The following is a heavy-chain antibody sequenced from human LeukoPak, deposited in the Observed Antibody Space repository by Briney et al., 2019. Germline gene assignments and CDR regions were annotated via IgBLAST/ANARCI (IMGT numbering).Heavy chain of an antibody. J-gene: IGHJ4*02. V-gene: IGHV3-23*01. CDR1: GFTFSSYG. CDR3: AKAHRGSNHYYFDY. D-gene: IGHD2-8*01. Sequence: GASLRLSCAASGFTFSSYGMSWVRQAPGKGLEWVSAISGSGGSTYYADSVKGRFTISRDNSKNTLYLQMNSLRAEDTAVYYCAKAHRGSNHYYFDYWGQGTLVTVSS. CDR2: ISGSGGST.